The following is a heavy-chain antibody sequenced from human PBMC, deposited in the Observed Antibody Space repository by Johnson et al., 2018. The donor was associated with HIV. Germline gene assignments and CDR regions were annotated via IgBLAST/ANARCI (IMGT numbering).Heavy chain of an antibody. V-gene: IGHV3-20*04. D-gene: IGHD2-8*01. CDR1: GFTFDDCG. CDR2: INWNGGRK. J-gene: IGHJ3*02. Sequence: VQLVESGGGVVRPGGSLRLSCAASGFTFDDCGMSWVRQGPGKGLEWVSGINWNGGRKGYADSVKGRFTISRDNAKNSLYLQMNSLRGEDTALYYCARGKYCTNGVCYTKGAFDIWGQGTMVTVSS. CDR3: ARGKYCTNGVCYTKGAFDI.